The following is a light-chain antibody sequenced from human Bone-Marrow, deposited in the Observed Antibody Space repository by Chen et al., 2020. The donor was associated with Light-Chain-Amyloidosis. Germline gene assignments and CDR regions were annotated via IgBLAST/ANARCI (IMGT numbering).Light chain of an antibody. Sequence: DIVMTQSPATLSLSPGERATLSCRASQSVKTDLAWYQQKPGQAPRLLIYDASNRATGIPARFSGSGSGTDFILTISSLEPGDFAVYYCQQGTNWPLTFGGGTKVEIK. CDR3: QQGTNWPLT. V-gene: IGKV3-11*01. CDR1: QSVKTD. CDR2: DAS. J-gene: IGKJ4*01.